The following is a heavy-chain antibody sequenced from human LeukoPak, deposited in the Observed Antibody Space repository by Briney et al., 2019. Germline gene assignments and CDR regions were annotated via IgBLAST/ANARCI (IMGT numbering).Heavy chain of an antibody. V-gene: IGHV1-2*02. Sequence: ASVKVSCKASGYTFTGYYMHWVRQAPGQGLEWMGWINPNSGGTNYAQKFQGRVTMTRDTSISTAYMELSRLRSDDTAVYYCARRVSYDSWSGYDYWGQGTLVTVSS. CDR3: ARRVSYDSWSGYDY. J-gene: IGHJ4*02. D-gene: IGHD3-3*01. CDR1: GYTFTGYY. CDR2: INPNSGGT.